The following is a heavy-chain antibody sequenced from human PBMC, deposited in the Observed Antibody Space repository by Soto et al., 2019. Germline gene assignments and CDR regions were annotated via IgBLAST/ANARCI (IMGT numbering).Heavy chain of an antibody. D-gene: IGHD1-1*01. J-gene: IGHJ5*02. CDR2: IYATGTT. V-gene: IGHV4-4*07. CDR1: GASISGFY. Sequence: SETLSLTCTVSGASISGFYWSWIRKSAGKGLEWIGRIYATGTTDYNPSLKSRVMMSVDTSKKQFSLKLRSVTAADTAVYYCVRDRTRTLRDWFDPWGQGISVTVSS. CDR3: VRDRTRTLRDWFDP.